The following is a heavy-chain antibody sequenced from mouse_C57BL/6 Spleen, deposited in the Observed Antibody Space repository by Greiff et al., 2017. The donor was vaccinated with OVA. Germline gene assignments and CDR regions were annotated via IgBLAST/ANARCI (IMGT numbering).Heavy chain of an antibody. CDR3: ARSCGSSYEYYFDY. V-gene: IGHV1-7*01. D-gene: IGHD1-1*01. CDR1: GYPFTSYW. J-gene: IGHJ2*01. Sequence: QVQLKESGAELAKPGASVKLSCKASGYPFTSYWMHWVKQRPGQGLEWLGYITPSSGSTKYHQKFKDKATLTADKSSSTAYMQLSSLTYEDSAVYYCARSCGSSYEYYFDYWGQGTTLTVSS. CDR2: ITPSSGST.